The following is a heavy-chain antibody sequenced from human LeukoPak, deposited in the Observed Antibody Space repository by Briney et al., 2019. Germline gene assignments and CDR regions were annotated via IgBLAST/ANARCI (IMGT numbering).Heavy chain of an antibody. D-gene: IGHD6-13*01. V-gene: IGHV4-34*01. J-gene: IGHJ4*02. CDR2: INHSGST. CDR3: ARGNFGIAAAGTKYYFDY. CDR1: GGSFSGYY. Sequence: PSEALSLTCAVYGGSFSGYYWSWIRQPPGKGLEWIGEINHSGSTNYNPSLKSRVTISADTSKSQFSLKLSSVTAADTAVYYCARGNFGIAAAGTKYYFDYWGQGTLVTVSS.